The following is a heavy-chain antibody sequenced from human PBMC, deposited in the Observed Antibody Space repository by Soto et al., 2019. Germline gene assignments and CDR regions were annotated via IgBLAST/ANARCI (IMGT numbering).Heavy chain of an antibody. CDR1: GFTFSSYG. J-gene: IGHJ6*02. CDR2: ISYDGSNK. V-gene: IGHV3-30*18. Sequence: QVQLVESGGGVVQPGRSLRLSCAASGFTFSSYGMHWVRQAPGKGLEWVAVISYDGSNKYYADSVKGRFTIYRDNSKNRLYLRMSSLRSEDTAVYYCAKTGGYSGYDLRGYYYYYGMDVWGQGTTVTVSS. D-gene: IGHD5-12*01. CDR3: AKTGGYSGYDLRGYYYYYGMDV.